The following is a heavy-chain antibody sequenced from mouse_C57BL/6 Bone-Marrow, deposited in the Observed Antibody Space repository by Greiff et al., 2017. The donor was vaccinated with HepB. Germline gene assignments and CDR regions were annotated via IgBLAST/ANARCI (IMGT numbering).Heavy chain of an antibody. V-gene: IGHV1-81*01. CDR3: ARKSITTVVEDYYAMDY. CDR1: GYTFTSYG. D-gene: IGHD1-1*01. CDR2: IYPRSGNT. J-gene: IGHJ4*01. Sequence: VQLQESGAELARPGASVKLSCKASGYTFTSYGISWVKQRTGQGLEWIGEIYPRSGNTYYNEKFKGKATLTADKSSSTAYMELRSLTSEGSAVYFCARKSITTVVEDYYAMDYWGQGTSVTVSS.